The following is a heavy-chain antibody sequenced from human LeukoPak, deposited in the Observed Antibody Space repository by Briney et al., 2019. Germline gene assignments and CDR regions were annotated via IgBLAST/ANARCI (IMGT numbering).Heavy chain of an antibody. D-gene: IGHD4-17*01. Sequence: GGSLRLSCAASGFTSSTYAMHWVRQAPGKGLEWVTVISYEGTNKSYADSVKGRFTISRDNSKNTMYLQMNSLRAEDTAVYYCAKSKFDYDDYGEFDYWGQGTLVTVSS. V-gene: IGHV3-30*18. CDR1: GFTSSTYA. J-gene: IGHJ4*02. CDR2: ISYEGTNK. CDR3: AKSKFDYDDYGEFDY.